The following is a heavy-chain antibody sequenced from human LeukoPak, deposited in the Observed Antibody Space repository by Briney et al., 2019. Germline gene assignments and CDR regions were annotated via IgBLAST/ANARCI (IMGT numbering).Heavy chain of an antibody. Sequence: ETLSLTCTVSGGSISSYYWSWVRQAPGKGLEWVSAISGSGGSTYYADSVKGRFTISRDNSKNTLYLQMNSLRAEDTAVYYCAKGDYYDSSGLYWGQGTLVTVSS. J-gene: IGHJ4*02. D-gene: IGHD3-22*01. CDR3: AKGDYYDSSGLY. V-gene: IGHV3-23*01. CDR2: ISGSGGST. CDR1: GGSISSYY.